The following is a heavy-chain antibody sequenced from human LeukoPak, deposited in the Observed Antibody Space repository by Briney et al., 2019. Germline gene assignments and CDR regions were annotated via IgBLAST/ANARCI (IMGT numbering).Heavy chain of an antibody. Sequence: GGSLRLSCAASGFTFSSYWMSWVRQTPGKGLEWVANIKQDGSEKYYVDSVKGRFTISRDNAKNSLYLQMNSLRAEDTAVYYCARDGGGLGTTFDYWGQGTLVTVSS. J-gene: IGHJ4*02. CDR1: GFTFSSYW. CDR2: IKQDGSEK. V-gene: IGHV3-7*01. CDR3: ARDGGGLGTTFDY. D-gene: IGHD1-7*01.